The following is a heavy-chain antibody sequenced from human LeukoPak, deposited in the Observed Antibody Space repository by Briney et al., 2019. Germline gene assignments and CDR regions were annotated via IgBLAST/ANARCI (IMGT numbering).Heavy chain of an antibody. CDR1: GFTFSSYD. CDR2: IGTVGDT. D-gene: IGHD1-1*01. Sequence: GGSLRLSCAASGFTFSSYDMHWVRQATGKGLEWVSAIGTVGDTYYPGSVKGRFTISRENAKNSLYLQMNSLRAGDTAVYYCVRGYTGYAFDIWGQGTMVTVSS. V-gene: IGHV3-13*01. CDR3: VRGYTGYAFDI. J-gene: IGHJ3*02.